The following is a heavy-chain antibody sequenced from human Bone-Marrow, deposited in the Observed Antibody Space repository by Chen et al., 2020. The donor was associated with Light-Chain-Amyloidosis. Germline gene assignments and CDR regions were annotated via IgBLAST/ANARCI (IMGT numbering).Heavy chain of an antibody. Sequence: EVQLVESGGGLVQPGGSLRLSCATSGFNFSSFGMSWVRQAPGKGLAGVTTVSGSTVSTYYAGAVKGPFIISRDNSKSTLYLQMNSLRAGDTAVYFCTRKGGYFDFWGQGSLVTVSS. J-gene: IGHJ4*02. D-gene: IGHD3-10*01. CDR3: TRKGGYFDF. V-gene: IGHV3-23*04. CDR2: VSGSTVST. CDR1: GFNFSSFG.